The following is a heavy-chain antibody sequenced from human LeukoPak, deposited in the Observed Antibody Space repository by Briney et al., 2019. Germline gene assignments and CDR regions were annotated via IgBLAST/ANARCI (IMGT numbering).Heavy chain of an antibody. V-gene: IGHV3-23*01. J-gene: IGHJ3*02. Sequence: GGSLRLSXAASGFTFSSYAMSWVSQAPGKGLGWVSAISGSGGSTYYADSVKGRFTISRDNSKNTLYLQMNSLRAEDTAVYYCAKSRGLVHAFDIWGQGTMVTVSS. CDR1: GFTFSSYA. CDR2: ISGSGGST. CDR3: AKSRGLVHAFDI. D-gene: IGHD3/OR15-3a*01.